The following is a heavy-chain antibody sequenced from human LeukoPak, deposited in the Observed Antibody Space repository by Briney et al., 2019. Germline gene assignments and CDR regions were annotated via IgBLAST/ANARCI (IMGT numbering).Heavy chain of an antibody. CDR2: FRWIGVSV. CDR1: GFALDDYA. Sequence: PGGWLRLSCAASGFALDDYAMHGVGKAPGKGLGWVSGFRWIGVSVGGADSVKGRFSISSGNARNSLYLQMGSLSAETIPFYYWAKDIGDFVFSPVLDSWGQGTLVTVSS. CDR3: AKDIGDFVFSPVLDS. D-gene: IGHD2-21*02. J-gene: IGHJ4*02. V-gene: IGHV3-9*03.